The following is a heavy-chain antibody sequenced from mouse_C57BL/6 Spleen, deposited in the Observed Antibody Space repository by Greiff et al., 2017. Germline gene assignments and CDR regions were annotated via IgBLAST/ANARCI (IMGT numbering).Heavy chain of an antibody. CDR1: GYSITSGYD. Sequence: VQLQQSGPGMVKPSQSLSLTCTVTGYSITSGYDWHWIRHFPGNKLEWMGYISYSGSTNYNPSLKSRISITHDTSKNHFFLKLNSVTTEDTATYYCARRALRRGYFDYWGQGTTLTVSS. D-gene: IGHD2-12*01. V-gene: IGHV3-1*01. J-gene: IGHJ2*01. CDR2: ISYSGST. CDR3: ARRALRRGYFDY.